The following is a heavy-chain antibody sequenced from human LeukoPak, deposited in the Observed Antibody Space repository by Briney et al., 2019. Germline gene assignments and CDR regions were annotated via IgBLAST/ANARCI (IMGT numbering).Heavy chain of an antibody. CDR2: IIPIFGTA. D-gene: IGHD6-19*01. CDR1: GGTFSSYA. J-gene: IGHJ3*02. Sequence: SVKVSCKASGGTFSSYAISWVRQAPGQGLEWMGRIIPIFGTANYAQKFQGRVTITTDESTSTAYMELSSLRSEDTAVYYCAKPLIAVAGTSAFDIWGQGTMVTVST. V-gene: IGHV1-69*05. CDR3: AKPLIAVAGTSAFDI.